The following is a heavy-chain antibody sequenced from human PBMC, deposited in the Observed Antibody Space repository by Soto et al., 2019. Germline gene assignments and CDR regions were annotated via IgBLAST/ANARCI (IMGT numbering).Heavy chain of an antibody. CDR1: GFTFSSYG. V-gene: IGHV3-33*01. Sequence: QVQLVESGGGVVQPGRSLRLSCAASGFTFSSYGMHWVRQAPGKGLEWVAVIWYDGSEKYYGESVKGRFTISRDNSKNTRYLQMRSLRAEDTAVYYCARAYVDTTMITFLPTSDHWGQGTLVTVSS. CDR2: IWYDGSEK. J-gene: IGHJ4*02. CDR3: ARAYVDTTMITFLPTSDH. D-gene: IGHD5-18*01.